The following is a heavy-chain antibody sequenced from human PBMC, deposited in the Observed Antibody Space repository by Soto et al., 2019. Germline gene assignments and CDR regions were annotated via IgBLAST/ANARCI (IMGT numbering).Heavy chain of an antibody. Sequence: ASVKVSCKASGYTFTSYNISWVRQAPGQGLEWMGWISAYNGNTNYAQKLQGRVTMTTDTSTSTAYMELRSLRSDDTAVYYCARSLPLRFGDAFDIWGQGTMVTVSS. V-gene: IGHV1-18*01. CDR2: ISAYNGNT. CDR3: ARSLPLRFGDAFDI. J-gene: IGHJ3*02. D-gene: IGHD5-12*01. CDR1: GYTFTSYN.